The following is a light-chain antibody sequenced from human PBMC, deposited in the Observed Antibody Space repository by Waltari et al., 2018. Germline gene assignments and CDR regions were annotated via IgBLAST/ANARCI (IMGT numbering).Light chain of an antibody. V-gene: IGLV1-44*01. Sequence: QSALTQPPSASGTPGQTVTIFCSGGNSIIGSNVVNWYQQVPGTAPKLLIYSNTYRPSGVPDRFSGSKSGTSASLAISGLQSDDEGDYYCATWDDRLTGVVFGGGTQVTVL. CDR2: SNT. J-gene: IGLJ2*01. CDR1: NSIIGSNV. CDR3: ATWDDRLTGVV.